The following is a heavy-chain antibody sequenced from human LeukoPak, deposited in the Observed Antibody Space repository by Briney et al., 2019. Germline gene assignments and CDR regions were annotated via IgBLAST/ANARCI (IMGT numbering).Heavy chain of an antibody. D-gene: IGHD6-13*01. CDR2: ISYDGSNK. V-gene: IGHV3-30*18. J-gene: IGHJ4*02. CDR3: AKDLSSSWTPYYFDY. Sequence: GGSLRLSCAASGFTFSSYGMHWVRQAPGKGLEWVAVISYDGSNKYYADSVKGRFTISRDNSKNTLYLQMNSLRAEDTAVYYCAKDLSSSWTPYYFDYWGQGTLVTVSS. CDR1: GFTFSSYG.